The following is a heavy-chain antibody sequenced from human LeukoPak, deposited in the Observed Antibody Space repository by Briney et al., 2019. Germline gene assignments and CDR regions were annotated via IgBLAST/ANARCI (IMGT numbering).Heavy chain of an antibody. J-gene: IGHJ4*02. Sequence: GGSLRLSCAASGFTFDDYAMHWVRQAPGKGLEWVSGISWNSGSIGYADSVKGRFTISRDNAKNSLYLQMNSLRAEDTALYYCAKDIGGDGDYWGQGTLVTVSS. D-gene: IGHD2-21*02. CDR1: GFTFDDYA. CDR3: AKDIGGDGDY. CDR2: ISWNSGSI. V-gene: IGHV3-9*01.